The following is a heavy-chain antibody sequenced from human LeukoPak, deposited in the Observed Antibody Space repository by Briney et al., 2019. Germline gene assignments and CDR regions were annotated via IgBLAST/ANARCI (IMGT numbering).Heavy chain of an antibody. Sequence: ASVKVSCKASGYXFTSYGISWVRQAPGQGLKWMGWISAYNGNTNYAQKLQGRVTMTTDISTSTAYMELRSLRSDDTAVYYCARGGAVEMATIKGWFDPWGQGTLVTVSS. J-gene: IGHJ5*02. CDR1: GYXFTSYG. CDR2: ISAYNGNT. CDR3: ARGGAVEMATIKGWFDP. D-gene: IGHD5-24*01. V-gene: IGHV1-18*01.